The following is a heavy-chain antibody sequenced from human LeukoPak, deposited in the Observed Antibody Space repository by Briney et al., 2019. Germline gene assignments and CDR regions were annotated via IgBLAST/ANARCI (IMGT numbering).Heavy chain of an antibody. D-gene: IGHD3-3*01. CDR2: IYYSGST. V-gene: IGHV4-59*01. CDR3: ARVQSSIFGVVRRRYYFDY. CDR1: GGSFSDYY. Sequence: SETLSLTCAVYGGSFSDYYWSWIRQPPGKGLEWIGYIYYSGSTNYNPSLKSRVTISVDTSKNQFSLKLSSVTAADTAVYYCARVQSSIFGVVRRRYYFDYWGQGTLVTVSS. J-gene: IGHJ4*02.